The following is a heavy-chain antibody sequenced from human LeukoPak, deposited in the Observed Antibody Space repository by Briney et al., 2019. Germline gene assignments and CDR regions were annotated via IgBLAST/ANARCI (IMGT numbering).Heavy chain of an antibody. V-gene: IGHV4-38-2*02. J-gene: IGHJ4*02. Sequence: SETLSLTCAVSGYSISSGCYWGWIRQPPGKGLEWIGSIYHSGSTYYNPSLKSRVTISVDTSKNQFSLKLGSVTAADTAVYYCARDRYVRFDYWGQGTLVTVSS. CDR3: ARDRYVRFDY. CDR1: GYSISSGCY. CDR2: IYHSGST. D-gene: IGHD5-12*01.